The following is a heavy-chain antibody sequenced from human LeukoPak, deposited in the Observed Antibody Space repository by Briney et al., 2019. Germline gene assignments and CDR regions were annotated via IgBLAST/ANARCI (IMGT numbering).Heavy chain of an antibody. J-gene: IGHJ3*02. V-gene: IGHV1-2*02. CDR2: INPNSGDT. Sequence: ASVKVSCQASGYTFTGYYMHWVRQAPGQGLEWMGWINPNSGDTNYAQKFQGRVTMTRDTSISTAYMELSGLRSDDTAVYYCARGRVVVVLTAIQGTDAFHIWGQGTMVTVSS. D-gene: IGHD2-21*02. CDR1: GYTFTGYY. CDR3: ARGRVVVVLTAIQGTDAFHI.